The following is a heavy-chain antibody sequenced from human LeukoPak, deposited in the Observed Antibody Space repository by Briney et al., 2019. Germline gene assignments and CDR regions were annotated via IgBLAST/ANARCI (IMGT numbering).Heavy chain of an antibody. CDR2: INPNSGGT. V-gene: IGHV1-2*02. Sequence: ASVKVSCKASGYTFTGYYMHWVRQAPGQGLEWMGWINPNSGGTNYAQKFQGRVTMTRDTSIRTAYMELSRLRSDDTAVYYCARVVTGTFGELLTLDYWGQGTLVTVSS. J-gene: IGHJ4*02. D-gene: IGHD3-10*01. CDR3: ARVVTGTFGELLTLDY. CDR1: GYTFTGYY.